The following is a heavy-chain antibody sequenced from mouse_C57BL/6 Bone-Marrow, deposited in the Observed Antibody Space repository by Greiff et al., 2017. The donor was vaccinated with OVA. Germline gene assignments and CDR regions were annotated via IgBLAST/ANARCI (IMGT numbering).Heavy chain of an antibody. J-gene: IGHJ3*01. Sequence: EVQLQESGPELVKPGASVKMSCKASGYTFTDYNMHWVKQSHGKSLEWIGYINPNNGGTSYNQKFKGKATLTVNKSSSTAYMELRSLTSEDSAVYYCARSWLLPWFAYWGQGTLVTVSA. D-gene: IGHD2-3*01. V-gene: IGHV1-22*01. CDR3: ARSWLLPWFAY. CDR1: GYTFTDYN. CDR2: INPNNGGT.